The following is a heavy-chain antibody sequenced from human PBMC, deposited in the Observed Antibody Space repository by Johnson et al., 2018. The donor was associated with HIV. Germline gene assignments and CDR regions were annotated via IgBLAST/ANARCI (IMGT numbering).Heavy chain of an antibody. CDR3: ARALRYSGSLWAFDI. Sequence: VQLVESGGGLVQPGGSLRLSCAASGFTFSSYAMHWVRQAPGKGLEYVSAISSNGGSTYYANSVKGRFTISRDNSKNTLYLQMGSLRVEDMAVYYCARALRYSGSLWAFDIWGQGTMVTVSS. D-gene: IGHD1-26*01. V-gene: IGHV3-64*01. CDR2: ISSNGGST. J-gene: IGHJ3*02. CDR1: GFTFSSYA.